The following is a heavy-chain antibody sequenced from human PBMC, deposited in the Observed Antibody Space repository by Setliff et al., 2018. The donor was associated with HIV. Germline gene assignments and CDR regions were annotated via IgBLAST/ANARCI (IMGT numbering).Heavy chain of an antibody. Sequence: PGGSLRLSCAASGFVFSDFWMSWARQAPGKGLEWVANINDDGDEKYYEGSVKGRFTISRDNAKNSLYLQMNSLRAEDTAAYYCARTFHIGSGYYPRGYMDVWGKGTTVTVSS. D-gene: IGHD3-22*01. V-gene: IGHV3-7*01. CDR1: GFVFSDFW. J-gene: IGHJ6*03. CDR3: ARTFHIGSGYYPRGYMDV. CDR2: INDDGDEK.